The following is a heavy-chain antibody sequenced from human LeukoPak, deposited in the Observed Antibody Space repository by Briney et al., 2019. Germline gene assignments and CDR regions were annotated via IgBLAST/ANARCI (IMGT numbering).Heavy chain of an antibody. J-gene: IGHJ4*02. CDR2: ISGSGGST. V-gene: IGHV3-23*01. CDR3: AKLGSLRYFFDY. CDR1: GFTFSSYA. D-gene: IGHD3-9*01. Sequence: PGGSLRLSCAASGFTFSSYAMSWVRQAPGKGLEWVSAISGSGGSTYHADSVKGRFTISRDNSKNTLYLQMNSLRAEDTAVYYCAKLGSLRYFFDYWGQGTLVTVSS.